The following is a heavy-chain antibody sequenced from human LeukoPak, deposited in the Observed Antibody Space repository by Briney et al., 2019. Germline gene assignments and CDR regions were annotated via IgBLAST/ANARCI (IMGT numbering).Heavy chain of an antibody. D-gene: IGHD6-13*01. J-gene: IGHJ6*03. CDR3: ARARIASRDYYYYMDV. CDR1: GFTFSSYW. V-gene: IGHV3-7*01. CDR2: IKQDGSEK. Sequence: GGSLRLSCAASGFTFSSYWMSWVRQAPGKGLEWVANIKQDGSEKYYVDSVKGGFTISRDNAKNSLYLQMNSLRAEDTAVYYCARARIASRDYYYYMDVWGKGTTVTASS.